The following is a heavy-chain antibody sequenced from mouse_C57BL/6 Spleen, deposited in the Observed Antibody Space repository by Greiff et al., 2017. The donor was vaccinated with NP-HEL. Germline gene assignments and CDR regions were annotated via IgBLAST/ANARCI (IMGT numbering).Heavy chain of an antibody. CDR3: TRLGGTGVDWYFDV. D-gene: IGHD4-1*01. V-gene: IGHV1-15*01. CDR2: IDPETGGT. J-gene: IGHJ1*03. CDR1: GYTFTDYE. Sequence: VQLQQSGAELVRPGASVTLSCKASGYTFTDYEMHWVKQTPVHGLEWIGAIDPETGGTAYNQKFKGKAILTADKSSSTAYMELRSLTSEDSAVYYCTRLGGTGVDWYFDVWGTGTTVTVSS.